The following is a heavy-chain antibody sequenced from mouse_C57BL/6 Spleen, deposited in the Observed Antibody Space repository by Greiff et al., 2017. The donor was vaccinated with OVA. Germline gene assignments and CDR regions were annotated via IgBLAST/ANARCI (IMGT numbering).Heavy chain of an antibody. CDR2: INPNNGGT. CDR3: AGSTLWFAY. J-gene: IGHJ3*01. D-gene: IGHD1-3*01. CDR1: GYTFTDYY. V-gene: IGHV1-26*01. Sequence: EVQLVESGPELVKPGASVKISCKASGYTFTDYYMNWVKQSHGKSLEWIGDINPNNGGTSYNQKFKGKATLTVDKSSSTAYMELRSLTSEDSAVYYCAGSTLWFAYWGQGTLVTVSA.